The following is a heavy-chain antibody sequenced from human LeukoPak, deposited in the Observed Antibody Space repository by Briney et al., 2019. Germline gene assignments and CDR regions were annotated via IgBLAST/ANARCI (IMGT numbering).Heavy chain of an antibody. CDR3: ARDNSDTVKGECSGDCYWWFDP. Sequence: GASVKLSRKASGYPFTKFYMHWVRQAPGHGLEWMGLMSPNGDSTLYSQKFQGRVTMTRDTSTSTDYMELSSLRSEDTAVYYCARDNSDTVKGECSGDCYWWFDPWGQGTLVTVSS. CDR1: GYPFTKFY. D-gene: IGHD2-21*01. V-gene: IGHV1-46*01. CDR2: MSPNGDST. J-gene: IGHJ5*02.